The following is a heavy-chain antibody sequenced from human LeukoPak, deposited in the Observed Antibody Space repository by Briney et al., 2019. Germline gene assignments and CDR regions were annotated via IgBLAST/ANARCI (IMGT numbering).Heavy chain of an antibody. J-gene: IGHJ4*01. D-gene: IGHD4/OR15-4a*01. V-gene: IGHV3-21*01. CDR2: ISISGNVM. Sequence: PGGSLRLSCAASGFTFSSYGMNWVRQAPGKGLEWVSHISISGNVMHYADSVKGRFAVSRDNAKNSLYLQMNSLRAEDTAVYYCARDLSWCSDYWGHGILVIVSS. CDR3: ARDLSWCSDY. CDR1: GFTFSSYG.